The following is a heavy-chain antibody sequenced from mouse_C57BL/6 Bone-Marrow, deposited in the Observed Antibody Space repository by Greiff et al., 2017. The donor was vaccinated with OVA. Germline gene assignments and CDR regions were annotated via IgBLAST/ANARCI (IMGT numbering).Heavy chain of an antibody. V-gene: IGHV8-8*01. CDR1: GFSLSTFGMG. J-gene: IGHJ4*01. CDR3: AFTTVRGSYYYAMDY. Sequence: QVTLKESGPGILQPSQTLSLTCSFSGFSLSTFGMGVGWIRQPSGKGLEWLAHIWWADDKYYNPALKSRLTISKDTSKNQGFLKSANVDTADTATYYCAFTTVRGSYYYAMDYCGQGTSVTVSS. CDR2: IWWADDK. D-gene: IGHD1-1*01.